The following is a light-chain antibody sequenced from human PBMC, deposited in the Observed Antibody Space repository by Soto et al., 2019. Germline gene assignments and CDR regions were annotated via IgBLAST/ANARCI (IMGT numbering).Light chain of an antibody. CDR2: DAL. Sequence: EIVLTQSPATLYLSPGDRATLSCRASQSVDWYVAWYQQKPGQAPRLLIYDALKRATGTPDRFSGSGSGTDFTLTISRLEPEDFAVYCCQQRSNWPPITFGPGTKVDLK. CDR1: QSVDWY. CDR3: QQRSNWPPIT. V-gene: IGKV3-11*01. J-gene: IGKJ3*01.